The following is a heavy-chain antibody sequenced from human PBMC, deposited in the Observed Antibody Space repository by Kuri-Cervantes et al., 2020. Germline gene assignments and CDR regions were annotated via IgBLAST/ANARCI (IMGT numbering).Heavy chain of an antibody. CDR3: ARAGEGTEFHFDY. CDR1: GFTFSSYG. V-gene: IGHV3-33*08. Sequence: GGSLRPSCAASGFTFSSYGMHWVRQAPGKGLEWVAVIWYDGSNKYYADSVKGRFTISRDNSKNTLYLQMNSLRAEDTAVYYCARAGEGTEFHFDYWGQGILVTVSS. J-gene: IGHJ4*02. D-gene: IGHD3-10*01. CDR2: IWYDGSNK.